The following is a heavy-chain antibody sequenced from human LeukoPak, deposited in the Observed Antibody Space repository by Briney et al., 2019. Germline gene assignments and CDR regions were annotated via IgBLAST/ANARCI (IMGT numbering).Heavy chain of an antibody. CDR1: GGSISSYY. CDR3: ARENSGSYREFDY. J-gene: IGHJ4*02. V-gene: IGHV4-4*07. D-gene: IGHD1-26*01. Sequence: SETLSLTCTVSGGSISSYYWSWIRQPAGKGPEWIGRIYTSGSTNYNASLKSRVSMSVDTSKNQLSLKLSSVTAADTAVFYCARENSGSYREFDYWGQGTLVTVSS. CDR2: IYTSGST.